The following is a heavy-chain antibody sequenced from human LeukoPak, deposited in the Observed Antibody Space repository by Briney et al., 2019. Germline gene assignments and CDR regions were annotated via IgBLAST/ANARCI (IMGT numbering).Heavy chain of an antibody. CDR2: ISGSGGST. CDR1: GFIFSSYA. D-gene: IGHD3-22*01. CDR3: AKSRIGYYDSSGTLAFDY. Sequence: GGSLRLSCAASGFIFSSYAMSWLRQAPGKGLEWVSAISGSGGSTYYADSVKGRFTISRDNSKNTLYLQMNSLRAEDTAVYYCAKSRIGYYDSSGTLAFDYWGQGTLVTVSS. V-gene: IGHV3-23*01. J-gene: IGHJ4*02.